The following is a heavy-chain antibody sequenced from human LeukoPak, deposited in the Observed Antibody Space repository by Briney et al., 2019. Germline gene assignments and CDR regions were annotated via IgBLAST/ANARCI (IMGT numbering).Heavy chain of an antibody. CDR1: GDSFSSYP. J-gene: IGHJ5*02. V-gene: IGHV1-69*01. CDR3: ARVGYNLNWFDP. D-gene: IGHD5-24*01. Sequence: ASVKVSCKASGDSFSSYPISWVRQAPRQGLEWMGGIIPIFGTANYAQKFQGRVTITADESTSTAYMELSSLRSEDTAVYYCARVGYNLNWFDPWGQGTLVTVSS. CDR2: IIPIFGTA.